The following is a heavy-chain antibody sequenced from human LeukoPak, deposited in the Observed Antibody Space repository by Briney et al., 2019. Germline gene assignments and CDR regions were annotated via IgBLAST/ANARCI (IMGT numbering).Heavy chain of an antibody. CDR2: IYYSGDT. CDR1: RDSISGYS. J-gene: IGHJ4*02. D-gene: IGHD2-8*02. CDR3: ARAVAYGIDTGYFDY. V-gene: IGHV4-59*01. Sequence: SETLSLTCTVFRDSISGYSWSWIRQSPGGGLEWVGYIYYSGDTAYNPSLKSRVTISVDTSKNQFSLKLSSVTAADTAVYYCARAVAYGIDTGYFDYWGQGAPVTVSS.